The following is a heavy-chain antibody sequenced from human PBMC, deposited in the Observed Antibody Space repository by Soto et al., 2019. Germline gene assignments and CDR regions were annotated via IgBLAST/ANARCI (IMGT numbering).Heavy chain of an antibody. J-gene: IGHJ6*02. CDR3: ARDRLGYCSGGSCREYGMDV. D-gene: IGHD2-15*01. CDR1: GGTFSSYA. V-gene: IGHV1-69*01. Sequence: QVQLVQSGAEVKKPGSSVKVSCKASGGTFSSYAISWVRQAPGQGLEWMGGIIPIFGTANYAQKFQGRATITADESTSTAYMELSSLRSEDTAVSYCARDRLGYCSGGSCREYGMDVWGQGTTVTVSS. CDR2: IIPIFGTA.